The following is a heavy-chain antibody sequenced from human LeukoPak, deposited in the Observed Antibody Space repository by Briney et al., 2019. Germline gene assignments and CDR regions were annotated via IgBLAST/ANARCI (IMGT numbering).Heavy chain of an antibody. D-gene: IGHD3-10*01. V-gene: IGHV1-2*02. Sequence: ASVKVSCKASGYIFTDYGITWVRQAPGQGLEWMGWINPNSGGTNYAQKFQGRVTMTRDTSISTAYMELSRLRSDDTAVYYCARGMVRGGPFDYWGQGTLVTVSS. CDR1: GYIFTDYG. CDR3: ARGMVRGGPFDY. CDR2: INPNSGGT. J-gene: IGHJ4*02.